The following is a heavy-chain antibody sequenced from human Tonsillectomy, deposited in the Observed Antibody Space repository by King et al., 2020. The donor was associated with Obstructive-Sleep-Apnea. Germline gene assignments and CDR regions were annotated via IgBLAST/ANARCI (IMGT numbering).Heavy chain of an antibody. Sequence: VQLQESGPGLVKPSETLSLICTVSGGSTSSYYWNWIRQPPGKGLEWIGYIYYSGSPNYNPSLKSRVTISIDTSRNQFSLKLSSVTAADTAVYYCARLGGNYEIDYWGQGTLVTVSS. J-gene: IGHJ4*02. V-gene: IGHV4-59*08. CDR2: IYYSGSP. D-gene: IGHD1-26*01. CDR1: GGSTSSYY. CDR3: ARLGGNYEIDY.